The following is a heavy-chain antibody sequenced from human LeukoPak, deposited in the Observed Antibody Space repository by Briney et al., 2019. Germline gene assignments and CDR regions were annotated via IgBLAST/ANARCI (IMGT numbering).Heavy chain of an antibody. V-gene: IGHV1-69*05. Sequence: SVKVSCKASGGTFSSYAISWVRQAPGQGLEWMGGIIPIFGTANYAQKFQGRVTITTDESTSTAYMELSSLRSEDTAVYYCARASGSGSYLGYYYMDVWGKGTTVTVSS. CDR1: GGTFSSYA. CDR3: ARASGSGSYLGYYYMDV. J-gene: IGHJ6*03. D-gene: IGHD3-10*01. CDR2: IIPIFGTA.